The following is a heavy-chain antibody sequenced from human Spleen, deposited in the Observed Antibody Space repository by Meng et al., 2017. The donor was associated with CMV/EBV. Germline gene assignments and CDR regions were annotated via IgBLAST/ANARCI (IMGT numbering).Heavy chain of an antibody. V-gene: IGHV3-23*01. Sequence: GGSLRLSCAASGFTFATYAMSWVRQAPGKGLEWVSGISENGGATNYADSVKGRFTISRENSKNTLYLQMNSLRAEDTAVYYCARDFYRLNDDQNYYHYCGMDVWGQGTTVTVSS. CDR2: ISENGGAT. J-gene: IGHJ6*02. CDR3: ARDFYRLNDDQNYYHYCGMDV. D-gene: IGHD2/OR15-2a*01. CDR1: GFTFATYA.